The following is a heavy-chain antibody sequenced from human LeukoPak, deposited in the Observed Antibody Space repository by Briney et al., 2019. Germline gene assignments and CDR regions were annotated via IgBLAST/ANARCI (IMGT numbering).Heavy chain of an antibody. CDR3: ARERHPTNYDFWSGYYRNYFDY. V-gene: IGHV4-34*01. CDR1: GVSFSGYY. D-gene: IGHD3-3*01. CDR2: INHSGST. Sequence: SETLSLACAVYGVSFSGYYWSRIRHPPGKGLEWIGEINHSGSTNYNPSLKSRVTISVDTSKNQFSLKLSSVTAADTAVYYCARERHPTNYDFWSGYYRNYFDYWGQGTLVTVSS. J-gene: IGHJ4*02.